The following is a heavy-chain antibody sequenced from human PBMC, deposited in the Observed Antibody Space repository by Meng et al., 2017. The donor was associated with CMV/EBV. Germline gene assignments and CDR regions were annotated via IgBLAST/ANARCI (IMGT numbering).Heavy chain of an antibody. J-gene: IGHJ6*02. CDR3: ARLGELLWFGEPLLSMDV. V-gene: IGHV3-7*01. D-gene: IGHD3-10*01. Sequence: GESLKISCAASGFTFSSYRMSWVRHAPGKGLEWVANIKQDGSEKYYVDSVKGRFTISRDNAKNSLYLQMNSLRAEDTAVYYCARLGELLWFGEPLLSMDVWGQGTTVTVSS. CDR2: IKQDGSEK. CDR1: GFTFSSYR.